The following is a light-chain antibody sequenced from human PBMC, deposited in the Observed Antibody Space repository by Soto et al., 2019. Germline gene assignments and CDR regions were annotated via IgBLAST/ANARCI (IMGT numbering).Light chain of an antibody. V-gene: IGLV1-51*02. Sequence: QPVLTQPPSVSAAPGQKVTISCSGSSSNIGNNYVPWYQQLPGTAPKLLIYENNKRPSGIPDRFSGSKSATSATLGITGLQTGDEADYYCGTWDSSLRGVFGTGTKLTVL. J-gene: IGLJ1*01. CDR2: ENN. CDR1: SSNIGNNY. CDR3: GTWDSSLRGV.